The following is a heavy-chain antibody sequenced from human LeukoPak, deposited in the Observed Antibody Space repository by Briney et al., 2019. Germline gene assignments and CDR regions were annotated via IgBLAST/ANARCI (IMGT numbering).Heavy chain of an antibody. CDR3: AKDFGRDYAFDASEI. D-gene: IGHD4-17*01. Sequence: GGSLRLSCAASGFTFSSYSMNWVRQAPGKGLGWVSYISSSSSTIYYADSVKGRFTISRDNAKNSLYLQMNSLRAEDTAVYYCAKDFGRDYAFDASEIWGQGTMVTVSS. CDR1: GFTFSSYS. V-gene: IGHV3-48*01. J-gene: IGHJ3*02. CDR2: ISSSSSTI.